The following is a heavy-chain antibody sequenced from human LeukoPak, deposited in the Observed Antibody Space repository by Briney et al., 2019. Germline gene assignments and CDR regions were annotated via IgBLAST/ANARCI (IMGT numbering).Heavy chain of an antibody. D-gene: IGHD3-3*01. CDR3: AIDDPTLSWSSFDY. Sequence: GASVKVSCKASGYTFTGYYMHWVRQAPGQGLEWMGWINPNSGGTNYAQKFQGWVTMTRDTSISTAYMELSRLRSDDTAVYYCAIDDPTLSWSSFDYWGQGTLVTVSS. CDR2: INPNSGGT. CDR1: GYTFTGYY. V-gene: IGHV1-2*04. J-gene: IGHJ4*02.